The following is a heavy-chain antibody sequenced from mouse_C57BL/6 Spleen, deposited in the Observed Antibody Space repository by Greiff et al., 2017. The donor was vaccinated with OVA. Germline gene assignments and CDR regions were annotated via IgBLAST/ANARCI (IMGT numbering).Heavy chain of an antibody. Sequence: VQLQQSGAELMKPGASVKLSCKATGYTFTGYWIEWVKQRPGHGLEWIGEILPGSGSTNYNEKFKGKSTLTVDKSSSTAYMQLSSLTSEDSAVYYCARRGLRGAMDYWGQGTSVTVSS. J-gene: IGHJ4*01. CDR3: ARRGLRGAMDY. D-gene: IGHD6-5*01. CDR2: ILPGSGST. CDR1: GYTFTGYW. V-gene: IGHV1-9*01.